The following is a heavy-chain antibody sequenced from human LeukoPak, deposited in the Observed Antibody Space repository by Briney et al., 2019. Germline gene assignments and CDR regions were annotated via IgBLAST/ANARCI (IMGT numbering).Heavy chain of an antibody. CDR2: IRSKAYGGTA. Sequence: GGSLRLSCAASGFTFNDYSMNWVRQAPGKGLEWVGFIRSKAYGGTADYAASVKGRFTISRDDSKSIAYLQMNSLKTEDTAVYYCTRNSPLDYWGQGNLVTVSS. CDR1: GFTFNDYS. J-gene: IGHJ4*02. D-gene: IGHD4-23*01. V-gene: IGHV3-49*04. CDR3: TRNSPLDY.